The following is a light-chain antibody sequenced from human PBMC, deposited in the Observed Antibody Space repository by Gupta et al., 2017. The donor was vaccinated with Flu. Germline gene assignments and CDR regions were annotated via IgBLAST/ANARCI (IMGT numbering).Light chain of an antibody. J-gene: IGLJ2*01. Sequence: QSVLAQPPSASGTPGHRVSISCSGSTSNIGSNIVNWYQQLPGTAPKLLIYSNNQRPSGVPDRFSGSKSGTSASLAISGLQSEDEADYYCAAWDDSLNGRLFGGGTKLTVL. CDR2: SNN. V-gene: IGLV1-44*01. CDR3: AAWDDSLNGRL. CDR1: TSNIGSNI.